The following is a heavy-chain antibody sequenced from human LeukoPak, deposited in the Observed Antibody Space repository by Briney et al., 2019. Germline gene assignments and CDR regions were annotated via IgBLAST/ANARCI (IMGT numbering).Heavy chain of an antibody. V-gene: IGHV4-38-2*02. J-gene: IGHJ6*03. Sequence: SETLSLTCTVSGYSISSTYYWGWIRQPPGKGLEWIGSIYHSGNTYYNPSLKSRVTISVDTSKNQFSLKLSSVTAADTAVYHCARMPGYSYYYMDVWGKGTTVTVSS. CDR1: GYSISSTYY. CDR3: ARMPGYSYYYMDV. D-gene: IGHD5-18*01. CDR2: IYHSGNT.